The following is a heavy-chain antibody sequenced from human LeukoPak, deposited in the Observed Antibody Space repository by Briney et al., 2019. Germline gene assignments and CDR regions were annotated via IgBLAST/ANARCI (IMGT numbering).Heavy chain of an antibody. CDR2: IYYTGRT. CDR3: ARGRIRKQWLTSFDY. Sequence: SETLSLTCTVSGGSISSSDYYWGWIRQPPGKGLEWIGSIYYTGRTNYSPSLKSRVTISVDTSKNQFSLQVSSVTASDTAVYYCARGRIRKQWLTSFDYWGQGTLVTVSS. CDR1: GGSISSSDYY. V-gene: IGHV4-39*01. J-gene: IGHJ4*02. D-gene: IGHD6-19*01.